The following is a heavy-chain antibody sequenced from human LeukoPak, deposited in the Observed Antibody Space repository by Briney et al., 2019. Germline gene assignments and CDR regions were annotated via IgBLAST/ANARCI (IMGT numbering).Heavy chain of an antibody. D-gene: IGHD3-22*01. Sequence: PSETLSLTCTVSGGSISSSSYYWGWIRQPPGKGLEWIGYIYYSGSTNYNPSLKSRVTISLDTSKNQFSLRLSSVTAADTALYYCASRNYYDSSGYIDYWGQGTLVTVSS. CDR3: ASRNYYDSSGYIDY. CDR2: IYYSGST. CDR1: GGSISSSSYY. J-gene: IGHJ4*02. V-gene: IGHV4-61*05.